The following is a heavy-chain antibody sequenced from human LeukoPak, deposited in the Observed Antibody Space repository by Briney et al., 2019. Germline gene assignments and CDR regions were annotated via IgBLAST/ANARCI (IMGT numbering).Heavy chain of an antibody. J-gene: IGHJ2*01. CDR1: GFTFTSSA. V-gene: IGHV1-58*02. D-gene: IGHD3-10*01. CDR2: IVVGSGNT. Sequence: SVKVSCKASGFTFTSSAMQWVRQARGQRLEWIGWIVVGSGNTNYAQKLQERVTITRDMSTSTAYMELSSLRSEDTAVYYCAADLGTTVRGVNPPHWYFDLWGRGTLVTVSS. CDR3: AADLGTTVRGVNPPHWYFDL.